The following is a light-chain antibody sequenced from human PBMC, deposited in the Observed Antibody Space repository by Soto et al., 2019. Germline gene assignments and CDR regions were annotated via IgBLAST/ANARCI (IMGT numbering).Light chain of an antibody. CDR3: QKSDHLPL. CDR1: HDIGNS. CDR2: DAY. J-gene: IGKJ3*01. Sequence: DIQMTQSPPSLSASVGDRVTITCQASHDIGNSLNWYQAKPRQAPKLVIYDAYNLETGVPSTFRGSGYVTLFTFTVSGLRPEDIATYYCQKSDHLPLFGPGTKVDLK. V-gene: IGKV1-33*01.